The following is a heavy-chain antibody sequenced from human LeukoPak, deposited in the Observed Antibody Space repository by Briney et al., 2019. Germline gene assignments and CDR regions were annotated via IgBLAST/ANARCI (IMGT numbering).Heavy chain of an antibody. Sequence: ASVKVSCKASGYTFTSYGISWVRQAPGQGQERMGWISAYNGNTNYAQKLQGRVTMTTDTSTSTAYMELRSLRSDDTAVYYCATAHDYGDYQDYWGQGTLVTVSS. CDR3: ATAHDYGDYQDY. D-gene: IGHD4-17*01. J-gene: IGHJ4*02. CDR2: ISAYNGNT. V-gene: IGHV1-18*01. CDR1: GYTFTSYG.